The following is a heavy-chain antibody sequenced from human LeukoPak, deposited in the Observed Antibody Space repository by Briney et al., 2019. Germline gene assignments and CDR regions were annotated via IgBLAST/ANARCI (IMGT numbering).Heavy chain of an antibody. Sequence: SETLSLTCTVSGGSISSGGYYWSWIRQHPGKGLEWIGYIYYSGSTYYNPSLKSRVTISVDTSKNQFSLKLSSVTAADTAVYYCARDAPDIVVVPAAQGVRRAFDIWGQGTMVTVSS. CDR1: GGSISSGGYY. D-gene: IGHD2-2*01. V-gene: IGHV4-31*03. CDR2: IYYSGST. CDR3: ARDAPDIVVVPAAQGVRRAFDI. J-gene: IGHJ3*02.